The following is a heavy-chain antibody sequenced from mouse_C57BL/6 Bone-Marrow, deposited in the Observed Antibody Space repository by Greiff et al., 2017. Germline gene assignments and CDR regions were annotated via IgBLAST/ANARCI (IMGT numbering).Heavy chain of an antibody. CDR1: GYTFTNYW. V-gene: IGHV1-63*01. J-gene: IGHJ4*01. CDR2: IYPGGGYT. Sequence: VQLQESGAELVRPGTSVKMSCKASGYTFTNYWIGWAKQRPGHGLEWIGDIYPGGGYTNYNEKFKGKATLTADKSSSTAYMQFSSLTSADSAIYYCARLGVWYAMDYWGQGTSVTVSS. CDR3: ARLGVWYAMDY.